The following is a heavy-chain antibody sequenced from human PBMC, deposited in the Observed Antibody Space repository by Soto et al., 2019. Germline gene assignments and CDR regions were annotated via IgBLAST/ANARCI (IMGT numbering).Heavy chain of an antibody. Sequence: EVQLLESGGGLVQPGGSLRLSFAASGFTFSSYAMSWVRQAPGKGLEWVSAISGSGGSTYYADSVKGRFTITRDNSKNTLYLQMNSLRAEDTAVYYCAKDQLRFFPAGRLGSWGQGTLVTVSS. CDR3: AKDQLRFFPAGRLGS. CDR1: GFTFSSYA. CDR2: ISGSGGST. J-gene: IGHJ5*02. V-gene: IGHV3-23*01. D-gene: IGHD3-3*01.